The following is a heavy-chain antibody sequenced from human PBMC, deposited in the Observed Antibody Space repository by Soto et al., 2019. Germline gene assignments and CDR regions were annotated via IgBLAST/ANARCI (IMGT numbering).Heavy chain of an antibody. D-gene: IGHD4-17*01. V-gene: IGHV4-34*01. CDR1: GGSFSGYY. Sequence: RSLTCAVYGGSFSGYYWSWIRQPPGKGLEWIGEINHSGSTNYNPSLKSRVTISVDTSKNQFSLKLSSVTAADTAVYYCARRDYVLDYWGQGTLVTVSS. CDR3: ARRDYVLDY. J-gene: IGHJ4*02. CDR2: INHSGST.